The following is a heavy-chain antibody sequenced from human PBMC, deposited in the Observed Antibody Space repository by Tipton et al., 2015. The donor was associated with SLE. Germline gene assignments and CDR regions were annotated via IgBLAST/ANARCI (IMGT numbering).Heavy chain of an antibody. Sequence: QVQLVQSGAEVKKPGASVKVSCKVSGYSLTELSIHWVRQAPGKGLEWMGGFDPEDGDIVYSQKFQGSVTLTEDTSTDTAYMKLSGLRSGDTAVYYCATIQYPSITLLRWGQRCLVTVSS. CDR3: ATIQYPSITLLR. CDR2: FDPEDGDI. V-gene: IGHV1-24*01. J-gene: IGHJ4*02. D-gene: IGHD3-10*02. CDR1: GYSLTELS.